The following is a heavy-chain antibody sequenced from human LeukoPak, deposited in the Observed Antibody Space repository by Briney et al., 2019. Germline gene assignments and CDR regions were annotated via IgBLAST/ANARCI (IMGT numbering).Heavy chain of an antibody. J-gene: IGHJ6*02. CDR2: ISWNSGSI. V-gene: IGHV3-9*01. Sequence: GGSLRLSCAASGFTFDDYAMHWVRQAPGKGLEWVSGISWNSGSIGYADSVKGRFTISRDNAKNSLYLQMNSLRAEDTALYCCARDSYGMDVWGQGTTVTVSS. CDR1: GFTFDDYA. CDR3: ARDSYGMDV.